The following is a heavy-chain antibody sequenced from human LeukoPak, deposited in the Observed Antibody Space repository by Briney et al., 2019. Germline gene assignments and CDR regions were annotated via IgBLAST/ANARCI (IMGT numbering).Heavy chain of an antibody. CDR3: ARDSATREGFDY. CDR1: GFTFSSHA. CDR2: ISGSGGST. D-gene: IGHD1-26*01. Sequence: GGSLRLSCAASGFTFSSHAMTWVRQAPGKGLEWVSAISGSGGSTYYADSVKGRFTISRDNAKNSLYLQMNSLRAEDTAVYYCARDSATREGFDYWGQGTLVTVSS. V-gene: IGHV3-23*01. J-gene: IGHJ4*02.